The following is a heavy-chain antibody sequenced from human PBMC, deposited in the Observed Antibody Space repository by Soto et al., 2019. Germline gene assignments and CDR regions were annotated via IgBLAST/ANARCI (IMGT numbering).Heavy chain of an antibody. CDR3: ARPGLTVPGTRYFDH. Sequence: EVQLLESGGGLVQSGGSLRLSCAASGFTFNSYAMSWVRQAPGKGLEWVSAIGSDGTAIQYADSVKGRFTISKDNSKDMLYLQMNSLRAEDTAVYYCARPGLTVPGTRYFDHWGQGALVTVSS. D-gene: IGHD6-19*01. V-gene: IGHV3-23*05. J-gene: IGHJ4*02. CDR2: IGSDGTAI. CDR1: GFTFNSYA.